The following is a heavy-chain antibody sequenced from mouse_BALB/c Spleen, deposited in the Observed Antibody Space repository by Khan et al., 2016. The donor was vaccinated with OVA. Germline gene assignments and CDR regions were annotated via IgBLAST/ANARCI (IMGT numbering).Heavy chain of an antibody. Sequence: QVQLQQSGAELAKPGASVKMSCKASGYTFTSYWMHWIKQRPGQGLEWIGYINPTSGYTDYNQKFKDKATLTADKSSSTAFMQLSSLKSDDSAVYCCSRDRIDYWGQGTALTVSS. CDR1: GYTFTSYW. CDR3: SRDRIDY. V-gene: IGHV1-7*01. CDR2: INPTSGYT. J-gene: IGHJ2*01.